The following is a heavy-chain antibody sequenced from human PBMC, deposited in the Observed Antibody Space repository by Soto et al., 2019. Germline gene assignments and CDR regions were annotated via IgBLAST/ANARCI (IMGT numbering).Heavy chain of an antibody. CDR1: GYTFLNHD. D-gene: IGHD2-21*02. Sequence: ASVKVSCKASGYTFLNHDINWVRQAPGQGLEWMGWMVPDSGRTGYAKKYQGRVTMTRNTSTSTAYMELNSLTQEDTAVYYCAKDRGQLVMVTAMGYFDAWGHGPLVTVSS. J-gene: IGHJ4*01. CDR3: AKDRGQLVMVTAMGYFDA. CDR2: MVPDSGRT. V-gene: IGHV1-8*01.